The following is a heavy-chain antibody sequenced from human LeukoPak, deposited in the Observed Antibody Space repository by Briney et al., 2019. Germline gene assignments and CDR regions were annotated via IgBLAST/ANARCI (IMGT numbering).Heavy chain of an antibody. CDR3: AREYPSYQIQLWLNYYYGMDV. Sequence: GASVKVSCKASGYTFTSYYMHWVRQAPGQGLEWMGIINPSGGSTSYAQKFQGRVTMTRDTSTSTVYMELSSLRSEDTAVYYCAREYPSYQIQLWLNYYYGMDVWGQGTTVTVSS. D-gene: IGHD5-18*01. J-gene: IGHJ6*02. V-gene: IGHV1-46*01. CDR1: GYTFTSYY. CDR2: INPSGGST.